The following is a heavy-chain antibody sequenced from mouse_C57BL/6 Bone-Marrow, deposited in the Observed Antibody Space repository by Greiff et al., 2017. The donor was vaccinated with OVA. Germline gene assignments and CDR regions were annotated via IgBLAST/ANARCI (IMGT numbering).Heavy chain of an antibody. V-gene: IGHV5-9-1*02. J-gene: IGHJ2*01. CDR2: ISSGGDYI. Sequence: EVQRVESGEGLVKPGGSLKLSCAASGFTFSSYAMSWVRQTPEKRLEWVAYISSGGDYIYYADTVKGRFTISRDNARNTLYLQMSSLKSEDTAMYYCTRDETHYGSSYFDYWGQGTTLTVSS. CDR3: TRDETHYGSSYFDY. CDR1: GFTFSSYA. D-gene: IGHD1-1*01.